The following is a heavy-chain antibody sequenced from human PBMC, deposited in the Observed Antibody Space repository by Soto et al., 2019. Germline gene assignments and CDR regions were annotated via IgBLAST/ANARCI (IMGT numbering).Heavy chain of an antibody. V-gene: IGHV5-10-1*01. CDR3: ARGTVPYSWDWFDP. CDR2: IDPSDSYT. CDR1: GYSFTSYW. D-gene: IGHD1-1*01. Sequence: PGESLKISCKGSGYSFTSYWISWVRQMPGKGLEWMGRIDPSDSYTNYSPSFQGHVTISADKSISTAYLQWSSLRSEDTAVYYCARGTVPYSWDWFDPWGQGTLVTVSS. J-gene: IGHJ5*02.